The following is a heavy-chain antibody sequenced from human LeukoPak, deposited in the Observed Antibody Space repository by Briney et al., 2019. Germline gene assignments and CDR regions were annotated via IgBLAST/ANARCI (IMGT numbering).Heavy chain of an antibody. Sequence: PSETLSLTCAVSGGSVSRSSYFWGWIRQPPGKGLEWIGYIYYSGSTNYSPSLKSRVTISVDTSKNQFSLKLSSVTAADTAVYYCARGYCSGGSCYSVHRNPTFPLDYWGQGTLVTVSS. D-gene: IGHD2-15*01. CDR1: GGSVSRSSYF. V-gene: IGHV4-61*05. CDR3: ARGYCSGGSCYSVHRNPTFPLDY. CDR2: IYYSGST. J-gene: IGHJ4*02.